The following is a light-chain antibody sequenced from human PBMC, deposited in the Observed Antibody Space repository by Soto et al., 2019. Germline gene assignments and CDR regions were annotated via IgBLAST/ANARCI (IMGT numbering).Light chain of an antibody. J-gene: IGKJ2*01. Sequence: DVVMTQSPDSLAVSLGERAAINCKSSQNLLFSSNNKNSLAWYQQKPGQPPKILSYWASTRESGAPDRFSGSGSGRDFTLTISSLQAEDVAVYYCQQYHTPPNTFGQGTKVEIK. CDR2: WAS. V-gene: IGKV4-1*01. CDR3: QQYHTPPNT. CDR1: QNLLFSSNNKNS.